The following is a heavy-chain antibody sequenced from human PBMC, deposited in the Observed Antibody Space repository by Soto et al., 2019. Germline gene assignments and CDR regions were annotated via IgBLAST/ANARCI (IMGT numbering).Heavy chain of an antibody. J-gene: IGHJ6*03. D-gene: IGHD4-4*01. CDR1: GYTFRSYG. Sequence: QVQLFQSGTEVKKPGASVKVSCKSSGYTFRSYGVSWVRQAPGQGPELMGWISGYNGNTHYPQKFQCKVTMTTDTSTSTAYMELRSLKSDDTAVYYCAKADSNYAERLTYYHMDVWGNRTMVTVSS. CDR2: ISGYNGNT. V-gene: IGHV1-18*01. CDR3: AKADSNYAERLTYYHMDV.